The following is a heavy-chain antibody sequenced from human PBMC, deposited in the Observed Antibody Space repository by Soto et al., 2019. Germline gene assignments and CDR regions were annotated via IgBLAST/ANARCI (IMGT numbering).Heavy chain of an antibody. Sequence: SETLSLTCAVSGGSISSGGYSWSWIRQPPGKGLEWIGYIYHSGSTYYNPSLKSRVTISVDRSKNQFSLKLSSVTAADTAVYYCARVYDSSGYYVWFDPWGQGTLVTVS. D-gene: IGHD3-22*01. V-gene: IGHV4-30-2*01. CDR2: IYHSGST. CDR1: GGSISSGGYS. CDR3: ARVYDSSGYYVWFDP. J-gene: IGHJ5*02.